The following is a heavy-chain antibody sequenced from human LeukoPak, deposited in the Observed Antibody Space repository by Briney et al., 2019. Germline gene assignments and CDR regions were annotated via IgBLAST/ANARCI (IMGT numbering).Heavy chain of an antibody. CDR1: GFTFSNYA. CDR3: AKVRTYFYHGLDV. J-gene: IGHJ6*02. CDR2: IGDSGGNT. Sequence: PGGSLRLSCAASGFTFSNYAMSWVRQAPGRGLEWVATIGDSGGNTYYADSVKGRFTISRDNSKNTLFLQVNSLRAEDTAVYYCAKVRTYFYHGLDVWGQGTTVTVSS. V-gene: IGHV3-23*01. D-gene: IGHD1-14*01.